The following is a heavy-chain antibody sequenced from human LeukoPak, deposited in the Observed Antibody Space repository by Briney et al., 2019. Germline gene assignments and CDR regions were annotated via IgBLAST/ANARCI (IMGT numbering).Heavy chain of an antibody. CDR3: ARDLTSYRGNGLGDWFDS. D-gene: IGHD5-12*01. V-gene: IGHV1-2*02. J-gene: IGHJ5*01. Sequence: ASVKVSCKASGYTFTAYYVHWVRQAPGQGLEWMGWINPNSGGTNYAQKFQGRVTMTRDTSISTAYMELSRLTSDDTAVYYCARDLTSYRGNGLGDWFDSWGRGTLVTVSS. CDR2: INPNSGGT. CDR1: GYTFTAYY.